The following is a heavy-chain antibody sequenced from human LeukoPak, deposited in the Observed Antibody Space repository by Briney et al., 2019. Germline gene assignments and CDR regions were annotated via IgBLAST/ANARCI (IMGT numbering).Heavy chain of an antibody. CDR1: GFTFSSYG. Sequence: PGGSLRLSCAASGFTFSSYGMHWVRQAPGKGLEWVAVISYDGSNKYYADSVKGRFTISRDNSKNTLYLQMNSLRAEDTAVYYCARGGFGGYGDYEYYFDYWGQGTLVTVSS. CDR2: ISYDGSNK. V-gene: IGHV3-30*03. CDR3: ARGGFGGYGDYEYYFDY. J-gene: IGHJ4*02. D-gene: IGHD4-17*01.